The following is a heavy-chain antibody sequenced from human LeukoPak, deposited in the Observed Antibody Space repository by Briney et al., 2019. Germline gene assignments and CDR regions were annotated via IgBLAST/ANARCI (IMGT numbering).Heavy chain of an antibody. V-gene: IGHV4-59*01. CDR2: IYYSGST. CDR1: GGSISSYY. D-gene: IGHD3-22*01. Sequence: PPETLSLTCTVSGGSISSYYWSWIRQPPGKGLEWIGYIYYSGSTNYNPSLKSRVTISVDTSKNQFSLKLSSVTAADTAVYYCARGPDYYDSKKGFDYWGQGTLVIVSS. CDR3: ARGPDYYDSKKGFDY. J-gene: IGHJ4*02.